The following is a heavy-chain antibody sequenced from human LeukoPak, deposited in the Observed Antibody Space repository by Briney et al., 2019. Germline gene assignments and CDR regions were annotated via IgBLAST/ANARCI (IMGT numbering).Heavy chain of an antibody. CDR3: AKDPRLAGPGNPYFDY. CDR2: FSGNGGST. CDR1: GFTFSGYA. Sequence: PGGSLRLSCAASGFTFSGYAMTWVRQAPGTGLEWVSTFSGNGGSTFFADSVRGRFTIPRDNSKNTLYLQMNSLRAEDTAVYYCAKDPRLAGPGNPYFDYWGQGTLVTVSS. D-gene: IGHD4-23*01. V-gene: IGHV3-23*01. J-gene: IGHJ4*02.